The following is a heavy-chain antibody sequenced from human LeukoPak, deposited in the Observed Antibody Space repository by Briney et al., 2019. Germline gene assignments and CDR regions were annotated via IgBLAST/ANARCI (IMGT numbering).Heavy chain of an antibody. V-gene: IGHV3-66*01. CDR3: AREVESYGSGSYWGVFDY. CDR2: TYSGET. D-gene: IGHD3-10*01. Sequence: AGGSLRLSCAASGFTVSNNYMSWVRQAPGRLEWLSVTYSGETQYADSVKGRFTISRDNSKNTLYLQMNSLRAEDTAVYYCAREVESYGSGSYWGVFDYWGQGTLVTVSS. CDR1: GFTVSNNY. J-gene: IGHJ4*02.